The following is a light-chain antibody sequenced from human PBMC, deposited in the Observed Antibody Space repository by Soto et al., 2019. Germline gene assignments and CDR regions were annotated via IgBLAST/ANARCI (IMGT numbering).Light chain of an antibody. CDR1: NSEVGAYNY. V-gene: IGLV2-8*01. CDR2: EVV. J-gene: IGLJ2*01. CDR3: SSFAGSNNYLL. Sequence: QSDLTQPLSASGSPGQSVTISCTRNNSEVGAYNYVSWYQQHPGQAPKLLIYEVVKRPSGVPDRFSGSKSGNTASLTVSGLQAEDEADYYCSSFAGSNNYLLFGGGTKVTVL.